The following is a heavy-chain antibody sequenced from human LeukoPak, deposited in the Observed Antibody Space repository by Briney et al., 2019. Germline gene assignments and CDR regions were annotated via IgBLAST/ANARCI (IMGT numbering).Heavy chain of an antibody. CDR3: ATPTAGTWHFDY. D-gene: IGHD1-1*01. Sequence: GGSLRLSCAASGFTLSSYWMTWVRQAPGKGLEWVANIKQDASERYYVDSLKGRFTISRDNAKNSLYLQMKSLRAEDTAVYYCATPTAGTWHFDYWGQGTLVTVSS. CDR1: GFTLSSYW. CDR2: IKQDASER. V-gene: IGHV3-7*01. J-gene: IGHJ4*02.